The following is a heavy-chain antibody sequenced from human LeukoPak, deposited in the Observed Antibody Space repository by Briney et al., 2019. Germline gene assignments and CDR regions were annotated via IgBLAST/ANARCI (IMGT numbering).Heavy chain of an antibody. J-gene: IGHJ4*02. CDR2: ISYNGNYI. V-gene: IGHV3-21*04. CDR3: VRDRGTYRPIDY. D-gene: IGHD1-26*01. CDR1: AFSLNAYN. Sequence: GGSLRLSCAAPAFSLNAYNMNWVPQAPGKGLEWVSSISYNGNYIYYADSVKGRFTISRDNAQNSLYLQMNSLRAEDTAIYYCVRDRGTYRPIDYWGQGTLVTVSS.